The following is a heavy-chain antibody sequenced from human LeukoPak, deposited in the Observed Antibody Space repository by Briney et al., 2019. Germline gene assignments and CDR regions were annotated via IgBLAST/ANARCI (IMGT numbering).Heavy chain of an antibody. CDR2: ISWNSGSI. J-gene: IGHJ3*02. CDR1: GFTFDDYA. D-gene: IGHD1-26*01. CDR3: AKARDQWDDAFDI. V-gene: IGHV3-9*03. Sequence: PGGSLRLSCAASGFTFDDYAMHWVRQAPGKGLEWVSGISWNSGSIAYADSVKGRFTISRDNAKNSLYLQMTSLRAEDMASYYCAKARDQWDDAFDIWGQGTMVTVSS.